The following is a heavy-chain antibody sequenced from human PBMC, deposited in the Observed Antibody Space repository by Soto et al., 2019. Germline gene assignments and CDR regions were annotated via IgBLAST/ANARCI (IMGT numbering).Heavy chain of an antibody. CDR2: RYYSEST. V-gene: IGHV4-31*03. D-gene: IGHD2-15*01. J-gene: IGHJ4*02. CDR1: GGSITTGGYY. Sequence: SETLSLTCTVSGGSITTGGYYWSWIRQLPGKGLEWIGHRYYSESTYYNPSLKSRVSISLDTSKNQFSLKLSFVTAADTAMYYCARTKCSGGSCYSWSLDYWGQGTPITVSS. CDR3: ARTKCSGGSCYSWSLDY.